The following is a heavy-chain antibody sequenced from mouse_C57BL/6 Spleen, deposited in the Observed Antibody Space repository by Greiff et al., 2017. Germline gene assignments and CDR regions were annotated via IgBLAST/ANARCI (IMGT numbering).Heavy chain of an antibody. CDR1: GYTFTSYW. Sequence: QVQLKQSGAELVKPGASVKMSCKASGYTFTSYWITWVKQRPGQGLEWIGDIYPGSGSTNYNEKFKSKATLTVDTSSSTAYMQLSSLTSEDSAVYYCARGKGDRFAYWGQGTLVTVSA. D-gene: IGHD2-13*01. J-gene: IGHJ3*01. CDR2: IYPGSGST. V-gene: IGHV1-55*01. CDR3: ARGKGDRFAY.